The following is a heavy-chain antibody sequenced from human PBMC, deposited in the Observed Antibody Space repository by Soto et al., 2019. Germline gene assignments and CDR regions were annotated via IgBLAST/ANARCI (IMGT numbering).Heavy chain of an antibody. CDR3: ARDRLLQETSYYYGLDV. V-gene: IGHV3-33*01. CDR1: GFIFSTYG. CDR2: IWYDGSNT. J-gene: IGHJ6*02. D-gene: IGHD2-21*02. Sequence: QVQLVESGGGVVQPGRSLRLSCAASGFIFSTYGMHWVRQTPGKGLEWVALIWYDGSNTFYADSVKGRFTISRDNSESTLYLQMNSLRDDDTAVYYCARDRLLQETSYYYGLDVWGQGTTVTVSS.